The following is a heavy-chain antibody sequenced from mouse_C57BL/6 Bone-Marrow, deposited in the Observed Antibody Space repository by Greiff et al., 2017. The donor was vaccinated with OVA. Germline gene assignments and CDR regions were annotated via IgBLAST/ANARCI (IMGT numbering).Heavy chain of an antibody. CDR1: GFSLTSYA. Sequence: VKLMESGPGLVAPSQSLSITCTVSGFSLTSYAISWVRQPPGKGLEWLGVIWTGGGTNYNSALKSRLSISKDNSKSQVFLKMNSLQTDDTARYYCARNTTTVGGGYAMDYWGQGTSVTVSS. CDR2: IWTGGGT. J-gene: IGHJ4*01. V-gene: IGHV2-9-1*01. CDR3: ARNTTTVGGGYAMDY. D-gene: IGHD1-1*01.